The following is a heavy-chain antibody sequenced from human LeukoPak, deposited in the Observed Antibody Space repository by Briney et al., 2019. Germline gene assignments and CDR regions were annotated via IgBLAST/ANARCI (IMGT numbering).Heavy chain of an antibody. CDR3: ASSSSWNDYFDY. CDR2: IYYSGST. V-gene: IGHV4-31*03. Sequence: SETLSLTCTVSGGSISGGGYYWSWIRQHPGKGLEWIGYIYYSGSTYYNPSLKSRVTISVDTSKNQFSLKLSSVTAADTAVYYCASSSSWNDYFDYWGQGTLVTVSS. CDR1: GGSISGGGYY. J-gene: IGHJ4*02. D-gene: IGHD6-13*01.